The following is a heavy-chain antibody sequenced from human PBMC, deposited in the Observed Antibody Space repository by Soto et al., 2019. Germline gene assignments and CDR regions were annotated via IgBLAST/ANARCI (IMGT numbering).Heavy chain of an antibody. CDR3: VRGLRYSGMDV. CDR1: GGSFSAYY. CDR2: IDHSGST. J-gene: IGHJ6*02. Sequence: QVQLQQWGAGLLKPSETLFLTCAVNGGSFSAYYWTWIRQPPGRGLAWIGEIDHSGSTNYNPSLESRVTISIDTAKNRFSLNVTSVAAADTAVYYCVRGLRYSGMDVWGQGTTVTVS. D-gene: IGHD2-15*01. V-gene: IGHV4-34*01.